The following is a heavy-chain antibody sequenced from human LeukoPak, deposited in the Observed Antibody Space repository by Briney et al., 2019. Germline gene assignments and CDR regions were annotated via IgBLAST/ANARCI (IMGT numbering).Heavy chain of an antibody. CDR3: AAGEPYVY. Sequence: GRSLRLSCAASGFTFSSYAMHWVRQAPGKGLEWVAVISYDGSNKYYADSVKGRFTISRDNSKNTLYLQMNNLRADDTAVYYCAAGEPYVYWGQGTLVTVSS. D-gene: IGHD1-14*01. J-gene: IGHJ4*02. CDR2: ISYDGSNK. CDR1: GFTFSSYA. V-gene: IGHV3-30-3*01.